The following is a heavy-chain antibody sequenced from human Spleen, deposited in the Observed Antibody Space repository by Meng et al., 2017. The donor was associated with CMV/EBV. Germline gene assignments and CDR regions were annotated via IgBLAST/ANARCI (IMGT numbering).Heavy chain of an antibody. CDR1: GFTFSSYS. CDR2: ISSTSSNK. J-gene: IGHJ4*02. Sequence: GESLKISCAASGFTFSSYSMNWVRQAPGKGLEWVSSISSTSSNKNYADSVKGRSTISRDNAKSSLYLQMDSLRAEDTAVFYCARDLMSYGEFDYWGQGTLVTVSS. CDR3: ARDLMSYGEFDY. D-gene: IGHD4-17*01. V-gene: IGHV3-21*01.